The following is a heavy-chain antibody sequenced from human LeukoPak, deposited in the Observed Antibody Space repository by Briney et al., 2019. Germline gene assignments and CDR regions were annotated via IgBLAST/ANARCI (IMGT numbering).Heavy chain of an antibody. J-gene: IGHJ4*02. CDR1: GFTFSSYA. CDR3: AKEAMIVVVNTGDYFDY. CDR2: ISGSGGST. D-gene: IGHD3-22*01. Sequence: GGSLRLSCAASGFTFSSYAMSWVRQAPGKGLEWVSAISGSGGSTYYADSVKGRFTISRGNSKNTLYLQMNSLRAEDTAVYYCAKEAMIVVVNTGDYFDYWGQGTLVTVSS. V-gene: IGHV3-23*01.